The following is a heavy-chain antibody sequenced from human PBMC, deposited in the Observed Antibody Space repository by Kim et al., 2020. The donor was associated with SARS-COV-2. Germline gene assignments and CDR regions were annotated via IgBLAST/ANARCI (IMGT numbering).Heavy chain of an antibody. V-gene: IGHV3-21*01. CDR3: ARESSSSWSLPYGLRYGMDV. CDR1: GFTFSSYS. CDR2: ISSSSSYI. D-gene: IGHD6-13*01. J-gene: IGHJ6*02. Sequence: GGSLRLSCAASGFTFSSYSMNWVRQAPGKGLEWVSSISSSSSYIYYADSVKGRFTISRDNAKNSLYLQMNSLRAEDTAVYYCARESSSSWSLPYGLRYGMDVWGQGTTVTVSS.